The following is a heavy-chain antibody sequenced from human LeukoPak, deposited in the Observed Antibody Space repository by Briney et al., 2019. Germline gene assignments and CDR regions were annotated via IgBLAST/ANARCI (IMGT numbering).Heavy chain of an antibody. D-gene: IGHD4-17*01. J-gene: IGHJ6*03. CDR2: IYYTGST. CDR3: ASVNDYGDPLPRYMDV. V-gene: IGHV4-59*12. CDR1: GGSISTYY. Sequence: SETLSLTCTVSGGSISTYYWSWIRQPPGKGLEWIGYIYYTGSTSYNPSLKSRVTMSVDTSKNQFSLKLSSVTAADTAVYYCASVNDYGDPLPRYMDVWGKGTAVTVSS.